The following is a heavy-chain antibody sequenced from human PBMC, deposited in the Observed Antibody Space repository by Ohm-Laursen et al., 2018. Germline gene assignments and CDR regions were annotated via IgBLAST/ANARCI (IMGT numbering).Heavy chain of an antibody. J-gene: IGHJ4*02. D-gene: IGHD6-19*01. CDR3: ARASYSSDWIDY. Sequence: SLRLSCTASGFTFSSYGMHWVRQAPGKGLEWVAVIWYDGSNKYYADSVKGRFTISRDNSKKTLFLQMNSLRTEDTAVYYCARASYSSDWIDYWGQGTPVTVSS. V-gene: IGHV3-33*01. CDR1: GFTFSSYG. CDR2: IWYDGSNK.